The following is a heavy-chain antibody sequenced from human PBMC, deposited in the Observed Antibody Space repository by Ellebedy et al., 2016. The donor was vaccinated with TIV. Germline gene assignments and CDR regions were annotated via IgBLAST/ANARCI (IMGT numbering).Heavy chain of an antibody. Sequence: ASVKVSCKASGYTFTSYGISWVRQAPGQGLEWMGWINAYNGNTNYAQKPQGRVAMTTDTSTSTAYMELRSLRSDDTAVYYCARHSGSYLDAFDIWGQGTMVTVSS. CDR3: ARHSGSYLDAFDI. CDR2: INAYNGNT. V-gene: IGHV1-18*01. CDR1: GYTFTSYG. J-gene: IGHJ3*02. D-gene: IGHD1-26*01.